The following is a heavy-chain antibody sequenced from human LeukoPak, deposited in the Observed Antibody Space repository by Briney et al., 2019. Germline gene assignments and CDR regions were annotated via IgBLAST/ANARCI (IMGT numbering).Heavy chain of an antibody. J-gene: IGHJ6*03. CDR3: ARQVQWLVTDDYYYYYYMDV. Sequence: GESLKISCKGSGYSLTSYWIGWVRQMPGKGLEWMGIIYPGDSDTRYSPSFQGQVTISADKSISTAYLQWSSLKASDTAMYYCARQVQWLVTDDYYYYYYMDVWGKGTTVTVSS. CDR2: IYPGDSDT. V-gene: IGHV5-51*01. CDR1: GYSLTSYW. D-gene: IGHD6-19*01.